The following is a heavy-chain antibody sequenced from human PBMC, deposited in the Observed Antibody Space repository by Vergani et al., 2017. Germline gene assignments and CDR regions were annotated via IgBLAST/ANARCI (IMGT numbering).Heavy chain of an antibody. CDR2: IVVGSGNT. J-gene: IGHJ6*02. CDR3: AADWGAVAGPGDYYYYCMDV. D-gene: IGHD6-19*01. Sequence: HMQLVQSGPEVKKPGTSVKVSCKASGFTFTSSAVQWVRQARGQRLEWIGWIVVGSGNTKYAQKFQERVTITRDMSTSTAYMELSSLRSEDTAVYYCAADWGAVAGPGDYYYYCMDVWGQGTTVTVSS. CDR1: GFTFTSSA. V-gene: IGHV1-58*01.